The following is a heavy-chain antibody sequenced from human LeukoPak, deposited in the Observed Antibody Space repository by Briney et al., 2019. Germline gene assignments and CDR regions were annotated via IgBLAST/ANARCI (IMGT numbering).Heavy chain of an antibody. D-gene: IGHD3-10*01. Sequence: GGSLRLSCAASGFTFSSYWMSWVRQAPGKGLEWVANINQDGSGEYYVDSVKGRFTISRDNAKNSLSLQMNSLRVEDTAVYYCAPYYYGSGTSLGYWGQGTLVTVSS. V-gene: IGHV3-7*01. CDR3: APYYYGSGTSLGY. J-gene: IGHJ4*02. CDR1: GFTFSSYW. CDR2: INQDGSGE.